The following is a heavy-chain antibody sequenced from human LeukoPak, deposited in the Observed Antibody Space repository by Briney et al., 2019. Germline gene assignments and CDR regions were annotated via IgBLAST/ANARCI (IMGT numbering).Heavy chain of an antibody. CDR2: IKEDGSDK. Sequence: GGSLRLSCAASGLTFSSYWMTWVRQAPGKGLEWVANIKEDGSDKRYVDSVKGRFTISRDNVRNSLYLQMNSLRAEDTAVYYCARSFMPLIVVYFDNWGQGTLVSVSS. CDR3: ARSFMPLIVVYFDN. CDR1: GLTFSSYW. J-gene: IGHJ4*02. V-gene: IGHV3-7*01. D-gene: IGHD3-22*01.